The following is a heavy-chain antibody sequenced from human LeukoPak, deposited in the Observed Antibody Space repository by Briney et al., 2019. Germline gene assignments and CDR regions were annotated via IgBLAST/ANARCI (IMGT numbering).Heavy chain of an antibody. CDR3: ARAYRGYCSGGSCPFDY. D-gene: IGHD2-15*01. J-gene: IGHJ4*02. V-gene: IGHV4-31*03. CDR2: VYYSGST. Sequence: SQTLSLTCTVSGGSISSGGYYWSWIRQHPGKGLEWIGYVYYSGSTYYNPSLKSRVTISVDTSKNQFSLKLSSVAAADTAVYYCARAYRGYCSGGSCPFDYWGQGTLVTVSS. CDR1: GGSISSGGYY.